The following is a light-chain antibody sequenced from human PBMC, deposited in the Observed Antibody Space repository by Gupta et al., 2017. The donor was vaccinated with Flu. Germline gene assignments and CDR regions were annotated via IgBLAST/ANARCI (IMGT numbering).Light chain of an antibody. CDR3: QQYNDWPLYT. CDR2: GAS. J-gene: IGKJ2*01. Sequence: TTLSVSPGERATLSCRASQRDSSKLAWYQQKPGQAPRLLIYGASTRATGIPARFSGSGSGTEFTLTISSLQSEDFAVYYCQQYNDWPLYTFGQGTKLEIK. CDR1: QRDSSK. V-gene: IGKV3-15*01.